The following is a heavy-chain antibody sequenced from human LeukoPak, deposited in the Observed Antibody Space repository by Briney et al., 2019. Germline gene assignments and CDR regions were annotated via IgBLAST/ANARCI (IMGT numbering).Heavy chain of an antibody. D-gene: IGHD6-19*01. J-gene: IGHJ5*02. CDR2: ISGSGGST. CDR3: AKEGAVAGPNWFDP. Sequence: GGSLRLSCAASGFTFSRYSMNWVRQAPGKGLEWVSAISGSGGSTYYADSVKGRFTISRDNSKNTLYLQMNSLRAEDTAVYYCAKEGAVAGPNWFDPWGQGTLVTVSS. V-gene: IGHV3-23*01. CDR1: GFTFSRYS.